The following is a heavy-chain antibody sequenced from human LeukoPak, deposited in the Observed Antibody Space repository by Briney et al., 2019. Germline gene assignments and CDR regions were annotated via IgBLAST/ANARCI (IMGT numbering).Heavy chain of an antibody. V-gene: IGHV4-34*01. CDR3: AVGSCYFDY. J-gene: IGHJ4*02. D-gene: IGHD2-15*01. CDR2: INDSGST. Sequence: SETLSLTCAVYGGSSSGYYWSWIRQPPATGLEWIGEINDSGSTNYNPSLKSRVTISVDTSKNQFSLKLSSVTAADSAVYYWAVGSCYFDYWGQGTLVTVSS. CDR1: GGSSSGYY.